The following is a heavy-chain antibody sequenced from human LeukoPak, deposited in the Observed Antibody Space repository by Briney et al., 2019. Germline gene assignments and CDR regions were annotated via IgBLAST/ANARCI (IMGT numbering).Heavy chain of an antibody. CDR2: ISAYSGGT. CDR3: ASISSSWYSAFDI. V-gene: IGHV1-2*02. Sequence: ASVKVSCKASGYTFTNYGINWVRQAPGQGLEWMGWISAYSGGTNYAQKFQGRVTMTRDTSISTAYMELSRLRSDDTAVYYCASISSSWYSAFDIWGQGTMVTVSS. D-gene: IGHD6-13*01. CDR1: GYTFTNYG. J-gene: IGHJ3*02.